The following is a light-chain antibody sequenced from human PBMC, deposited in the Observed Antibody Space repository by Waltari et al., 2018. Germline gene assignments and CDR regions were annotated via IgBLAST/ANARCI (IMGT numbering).Light chain of an antibody. Sequence: QSALTQPAAVSGSPGQSITISCTGSSRDVGSSNAVPWYQQFPDKVPKLLIYEGIKRPSGVSDRFSGSKSGNMAFLIISGLQTEDEADYFCSSFAGGITHVLFGGGTKLTVL. CDR1: SRDVGSSNA. CDR3: SSFAGGITHVL. J-gene: IGLJ3*02. CDR2: EGI. V-gene: IGLV2-23*01.